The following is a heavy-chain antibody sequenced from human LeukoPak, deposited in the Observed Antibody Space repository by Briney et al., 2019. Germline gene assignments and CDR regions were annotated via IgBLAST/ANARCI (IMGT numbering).Heavy chain of an antibody. CDR2: ISAYNGNT. J-gene: IGHJ4*02. V-gene: IGHV1-18*01. CDR3: ASGVRVDYYGSGSYNDY. D-gene: IGHD3-10*01. Sequence: ASVKVSCKASGYTFTSYGISWVRQAPGQGLEWMGWISAYNGNTNYAQKLQGRVTMTTDTSTSTAYMELSSLRSEDTAVYYCASGVRVDYYGSGSYNDYWGQGTLVTVSS. CDR1: GYTFTSYG.